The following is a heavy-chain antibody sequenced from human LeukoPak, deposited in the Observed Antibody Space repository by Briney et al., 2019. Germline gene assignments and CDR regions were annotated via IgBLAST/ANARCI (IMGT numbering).Heavy chain of an antibody. CDR2: INSDGSST. J-gene: IGHJ5*02. CDR1: GFTFSSCG. Sequence: PGRSLRLSCAASGFTFSSCGMHWVRQAPGKGLVWVSRINSDGSSTIYADSVKGRFTISRDNAKNTLYLQMNSLRAEDTAVYYCARAAYSSSFNWFDPWGQGTLVTVSS. CDR3: ARAAYSSSFNWFDP. D-gene: IGHD6-13*01. V-gene: IGHV3-74*01.